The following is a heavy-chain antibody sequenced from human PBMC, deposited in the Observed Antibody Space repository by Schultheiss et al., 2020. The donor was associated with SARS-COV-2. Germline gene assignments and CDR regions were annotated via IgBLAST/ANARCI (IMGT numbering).Heavy chain of an antibody. CDR2: IYTSGST. J-gene: IGHJ5*02. Sequence: SETLSLTCTVSGGSISSYYWSWIRQPAGKGLEWIGRIYTSGSTNYNPSLKSRVTMSVDTSKNQLSLKLSSVTPADTAVYYCVRDEESWFDPWGQGTLVTVSS. CDR1: GGSISSYY. V-gene: IGHV4-4*07. CDR3: VRDEESWFDP.